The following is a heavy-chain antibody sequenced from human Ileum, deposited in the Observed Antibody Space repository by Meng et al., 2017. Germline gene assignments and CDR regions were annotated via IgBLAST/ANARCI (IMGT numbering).Heavy chain of an antibody. CDR2: INPSSGTS. D-gene: IGHD3-16*01. CDR3: ARGSLWGSYFDH. J-gene: IGHJ4*02. Sequence: ASVKVSCKTSGYSFISYYIYWVRQAPGQGLEWMGVINPSSGTSGSAQKFKGRVTLTSDTSTSTVYMYLSSLTSDDTAVYYCARGSLWGSYFDHWGQGTLVTVSS. V-gene: IGHV1-46*01. CDR1: GYSFISYY.